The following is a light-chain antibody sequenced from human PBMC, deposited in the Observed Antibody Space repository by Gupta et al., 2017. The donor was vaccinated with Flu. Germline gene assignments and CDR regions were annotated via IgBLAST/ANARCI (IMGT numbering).Light chain of an antibody. CDR2: EVS. V-gene: IGLV2-14*01. J-gene: IGLJ2*01. Sequence: QSALTQPASVSGSPGQSITISCTGTSSDVGSYSFVSWYQQDPGKAPKLMIYEVSNRPSGVSNRFSGSKSGNTASLTISGLQAEDEADYYCSSYTSSSTPVIFGGGTKLTVL. CDR1: SSDVGSYSF. CDR3: SSYTSSSTPVI.